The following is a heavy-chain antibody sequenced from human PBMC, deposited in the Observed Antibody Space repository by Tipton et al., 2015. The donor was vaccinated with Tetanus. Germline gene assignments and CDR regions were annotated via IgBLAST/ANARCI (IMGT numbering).Heavy chain of an antibody. CDR1: GFTLTNYA. CDR2: LYADVDVA. Sequence: SLRLSCVASGFTLTNYAMSWVRQAPGKGLEWVSVLYADVDVAYYADSVRGRFTISRDNSKNTLSLQLNSLRADDTAIYYCAKEALGVLNLWGKGTTVIVSS. CDR3: AKEALGVLNL. J-gene: IGHJ6*04. V-gene: IGHV3-23*03. D-gene: IGHD1-14*01.